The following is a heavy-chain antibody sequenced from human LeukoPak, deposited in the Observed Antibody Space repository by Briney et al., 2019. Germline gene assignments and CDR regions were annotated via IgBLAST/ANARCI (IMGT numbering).Heavy chain of an antibody. V-gene: IGHV3-64*01. CDR3: ARPYSSTWYFAFDI. CDR2: ISSNGGTT. CDR1: GFTLSPYT. Sequence: GGSLRLSCAASGFTLSPYTMHWVRQAPGKGLEYVSAISSNGGTTFYASSVRGRFTISRDNSKNTLYLQIGSLRAEDMAVYYCARPYSSTWYFAFDIWGQGTMVTVSS. D-gene: IGHD6-13*01. J-gene: IGHJ3*02.